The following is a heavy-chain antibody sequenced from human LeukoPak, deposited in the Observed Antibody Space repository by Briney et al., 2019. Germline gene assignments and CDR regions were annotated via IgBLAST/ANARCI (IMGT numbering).Heavy chain of an antibody. Sequence: SQTLSLTCTVSGGSISSGSYYWSWIRQPAGKGLEWIGRIYTSGSTNYNPSLKSRVTISVDTSKNQFSLKLSPVTAADTAVYYCARVGCNWNERAYFDYWGQGTLVTVSS. CDR3: ARVGCNWNERAYFDY. V-gene: IGHV4-61*02. J-gene: IGHJ4*02. D-gene: IGHD1-1*01. CDR2: IYTSGST. CDR1: GGSISSGSYY.